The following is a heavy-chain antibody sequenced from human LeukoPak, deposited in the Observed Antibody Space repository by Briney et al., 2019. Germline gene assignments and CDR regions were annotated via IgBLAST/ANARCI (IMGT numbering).Heavy chain of an antibody. D-gene: IGHD3-10*01. CDR1: GVTFSGYS. Sequence: GGSLRLSCAAPGVTFSGYSVNWVRQAPGKGLEWVSAITATSRHIYYADSVKGRFTISRDNAKNSLYLQMNSLRVEDTALYYCAKDLHYGSGSYYNVNYYGMDVWGQGTTVTVSS. J-gene: IGHJ6*02. CDR2: ITATSRHI. V-gene: IGHV3-21*01. CDR3: AKDLHYGSGSYYNVNYYGMDV.